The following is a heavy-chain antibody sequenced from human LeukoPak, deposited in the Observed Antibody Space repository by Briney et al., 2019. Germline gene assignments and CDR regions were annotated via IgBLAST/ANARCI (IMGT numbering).Heavy chain of an antibody. CDR2: IDPSGGST. CDR1: GYTFTTYY. Sequence: ASVKVSCKASGYTFTTYYMHWVRQAPGHGLEWMGIIDPSGGSTSYAQKFQGRVTMTRDTSTSTVYMELSSLRSDDTAVYYCARLSQQTFDIWGQGTLVTVSS. V-gene: IGHV1-46*01. CDR3: ARLSQQTFDI. J-gene: IGHJ3*02.